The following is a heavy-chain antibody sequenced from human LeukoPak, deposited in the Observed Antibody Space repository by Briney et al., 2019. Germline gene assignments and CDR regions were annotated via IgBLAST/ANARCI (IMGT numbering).Heavy chain of an antibody. J-gene: IGHJ4*02. CDR1: GFTFSTYA. CDR2: ISASGNSP. V-gene: IGHV3-23*01. Sequence: GGSLRLSCAASGFTFSTYAMSRVRQAPGKGLDWVSGISASGNSPYYADSVKGRFSISRDNSKNTLFLQVNSLRGEDSALYYCARVRNWNYRDFDYWGQGTLVTVSS. CDR3: ARVRNWNYRDFDY. D-gene: IGHD1-7*01.